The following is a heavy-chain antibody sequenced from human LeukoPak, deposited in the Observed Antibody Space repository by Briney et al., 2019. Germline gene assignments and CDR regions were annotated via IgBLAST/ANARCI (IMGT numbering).Heavy chain of an antibody. V-gene: IGHV3-30*04. D-gene: IGHD6-19*01. Sequence: GGSLRLSCAASGFTFSSYAMHWVRQAPGKGLEWVAVISYDGSNKYYADSVKGRFTVSRDNSKNTLYLQMNSLRAEDTAVYYCAKDRSGWYENYFDYWGQGTLVTVSS. CDR2: ISYDGSNK. CDR3: AKDRSGWYENYFDY. CDR1: GFTFSSYA. J-gene: IGHJ4*02.